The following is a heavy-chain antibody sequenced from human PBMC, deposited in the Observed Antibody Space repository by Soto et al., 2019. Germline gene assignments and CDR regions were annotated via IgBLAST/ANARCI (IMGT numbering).Heavy chain of an antibody. Sequence: XESLRLSCAASGFTFSGYWMSWVRQAPGKGLEWVANIKQDGSEKYYVDSVKGRFTISRDNAKNSLYLQMSSLTAEDTAVYYCARLIAGPNWFDPWGQGTLVTVSS. J-gene: IGHJ5*02. CDR3: ARLIAGPNWFDP. CDR2: IKQDGSEK. V-gene: IGHV3-7*03. CDR1: GFTFSGYW. D-gene: IGHD6-13*01.